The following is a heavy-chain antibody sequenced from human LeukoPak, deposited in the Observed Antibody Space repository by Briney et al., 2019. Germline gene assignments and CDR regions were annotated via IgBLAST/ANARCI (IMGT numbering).Heavy chain of an antibody. V-gene: IGHV3-23*01. CDR2: VSGSGGST. Sequence: PGGSLRLSCAASGFTFSNFAMSWVRQAPGKGLEWVSSVSGSGGSTYYADSVKGRFTISRDNSKNTLYLHMNSLRAEDTAVYYCAKDLTTVTTGDYWGQGTLVTVSS. D-gene: IGHD4-17*01. CDR1: GFTFSNFA. J-gene: IGHJ4*02. CDR3: AKDLTTVTTGDY.